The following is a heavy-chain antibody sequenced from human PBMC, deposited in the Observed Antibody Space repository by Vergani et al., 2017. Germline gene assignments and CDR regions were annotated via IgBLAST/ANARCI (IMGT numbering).Heavy chain of an antibody. CDR3: ARVSPGDNSGWEPFDY. J-gene: IGHJ4*02. CDR2: IIPIIRLP. CDR1: GDIFNNYT. V-gene: IGHV1-69*02. Sequence: QVHLEQSGTEVKKPGSSVKVSCKVSGDIFNNYTVTWVRQAPGQGLEWMGRIIPIIRLPTSAQKSQDRVKITGDTSTNTVYMEMNNLRSEDTAVYYCARVSPGDNSGWEPFDYWGQGTLVTVSS. D-gene: IGHD6-19*01.